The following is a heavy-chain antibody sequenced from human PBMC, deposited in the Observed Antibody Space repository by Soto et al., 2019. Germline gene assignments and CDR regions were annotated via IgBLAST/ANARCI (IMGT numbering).Heavy chain of an antibody. CDR2: ISPGDSDT. CDR3: ARHRMARTKGYYYYYGMDV. CDR1: GYIFTRYW. J-gene: IGHJ6*02. D-gene: IGHD5-12*01. V-gene: IGHV5-51*07. Sequence: GESLMICCQGSGYIFTRYWIGWVHEVPAKRLEWMGIISPGDSDTRYSPSFQGQVTISADKSISTAYLQWSSLKASDTAMYYCARHRMARTKGYYYYYGMDVWGQGTMVTVSS.